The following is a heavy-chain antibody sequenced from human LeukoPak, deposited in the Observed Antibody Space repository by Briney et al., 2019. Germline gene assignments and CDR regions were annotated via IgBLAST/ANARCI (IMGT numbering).Heavy chain of an antibody. CDR3: AREGSVMNWFDP. Sequence: GGSLRLSCAASGFTFDDYAMHWVRQAPGKGLEWVSGISWNSGSIGYADSVKGRFTISRDDAKNSLYLQMNSLRAEDTAVYYCAREGSVMNWFDPWGQGTLVTVSS. D-gene: IGHD2-21*01. J-gene: IGHJ5*02. V-gene: IGHV3-9*01. CDR1: GFTFDDYA. CDR2: ISWNSGSI.